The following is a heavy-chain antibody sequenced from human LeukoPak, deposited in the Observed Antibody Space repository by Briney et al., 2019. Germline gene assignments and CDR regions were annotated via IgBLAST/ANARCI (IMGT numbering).Heavy chain of an antibody. J-gene: IGHJ5*02. CDR3: ARDLGYCSSTSCYPWFDP. D-gene: IGHD2-2*01. CDR1: GYTFTGYY. CDR2: INPNSGGT. V-gene: IGHV1-2*02. Sequence: ASVKVSCKASGYTFTGYYMHWVRQAPGQGLEWMGWINPNSGGTNYAQKFQGRVTMTRDTSNSTAYMELSRLRSDDTAVYYCARDLGYCSSTSCYPWFDPWGQGTLVAVSS.